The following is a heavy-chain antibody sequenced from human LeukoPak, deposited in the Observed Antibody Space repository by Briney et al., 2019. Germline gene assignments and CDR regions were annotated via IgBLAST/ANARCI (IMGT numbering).Heavy chain of an antibody. CDR3: ARWAYYGSGSYYNWFDP. CDR1: GGSISSSSYY. V-gene: IGHV4-39*07. Sequence: SETLSLTCTVSGGSISSSSYYWRWIRQPPGKGLEWGGSIYHSGSTNYNPSLNSRVTMSVDTSKNQFSLKLSSVTAADTAVYYCARWAYYGSGSYYNWFDPWGQGTLVTVSS. J-gene: IGHJ5*02. D-gene: IGHD3-10*01. CDR2: IYHSGST.